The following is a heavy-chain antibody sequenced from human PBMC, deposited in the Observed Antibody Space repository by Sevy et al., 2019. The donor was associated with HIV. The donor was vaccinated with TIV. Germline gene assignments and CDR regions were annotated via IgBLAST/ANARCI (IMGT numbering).Heavy chain of an antibody. D-gene: IGHD6-13*01. CDR2: ISYDGSRK. V-gene: IGHV3-30*18. CDR3: AKDERQPEDSSSWFGGYYYDYCMDV. CDR1: GFTFSRYG. J-gene: IGHJ6*01. Sequence: GGSLRLSCTASGFTFSRYGMHWVRQAPGKGLEWVAIISYDGSRKYYADSVKGRFTISRDNSKRTLYLQMNTLRLEDTAVYYCAKDERQPEDSSSWFGGYYYDYCMDVWGQGTTVTVSS.